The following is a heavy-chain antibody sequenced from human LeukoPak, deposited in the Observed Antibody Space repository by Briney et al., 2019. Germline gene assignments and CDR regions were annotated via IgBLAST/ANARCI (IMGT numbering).Heavy chain of an antibody. CDR2: ISGSGGST. CDR1: GFTFSSYA. J-gene: IGHJ5*02. V-gene: IGHV3-23*01. D-gene: IGHD1-7*01. CDR3: ARDSSVYNWNYFRWFDP. Sequence: PGGSLRLSCAASGFTFSSYAMSWVRQAPGKGLEWVSAISGSGGSTYYADSVKGRFTISRDNSKNTLYLQMNSLRAEDTAVYYCARDSSVYNWNYFRWFDPWGQGTLVTVSS.